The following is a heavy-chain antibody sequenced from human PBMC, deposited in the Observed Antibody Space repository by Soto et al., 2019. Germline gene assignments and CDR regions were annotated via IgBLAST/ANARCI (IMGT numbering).Heavy chain of an antibody. CDR2: IKQDGSEK. CDR3: ARETPDCSGGSCYRSFFDY. Sequence: EVQLVESGGGLVQPGGSLRLSCAASGFTFSSYWMSWVRQAPGKGLEWVANIKQDGSEKYYVDSVKGRFTISRDNAKNSLYQQMNSLRAEDTAVYYCARETPDCSGGSCYRSFFDYWGQGTLVTVSS. CDR1: GFTFSSYW. V-gene: IGHV3-7*01. J-gene: IGHJ4*02. D-gene: IGHD2-15*01.